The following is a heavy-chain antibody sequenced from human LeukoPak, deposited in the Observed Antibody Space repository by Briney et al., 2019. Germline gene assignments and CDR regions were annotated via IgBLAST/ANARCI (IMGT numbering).Heavy chain of an antibody. CDR3: ARGGPPTIFGVVIIKELDY. V-gene: IGHV3-20*04. CDR1: GFTFDDYG. CDR2: INWNGGST. Sequence: RPGGSLRLSCAASGFTFDDYGMSWVRQAPGKGLEWVSGINWNGGSTGYADSVKGRFTISRDNAKNSLYLQMNSLRAEDTALYYCARGGPPTIFGVVIIKELDYWGQGTLVTVSS. D-gene: IGHD3-3*01. J-gene: IGHJ4*02.